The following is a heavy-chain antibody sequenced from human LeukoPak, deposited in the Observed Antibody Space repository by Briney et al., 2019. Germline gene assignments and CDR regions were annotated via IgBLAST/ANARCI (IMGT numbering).Heavy chain of an antibody. J-gene: IGHJ5*02. CDR1: GGSISSSSYY. CDR2: IYYSGST. CDR3: ARRYSSSDFDP. Sequence: PSETLSLTCTVSGGSISSSSYYWGWIRQPPGKGLEWIGSIYYSGSTYYNPSLKSRVTISVDTSKNQFSLKLSSVTAADTAVYYCARRYSSSDFDPWGQGTLVTVSS. D-gene: IGHD6-13*01. V-gene: IGHV4-39*01.